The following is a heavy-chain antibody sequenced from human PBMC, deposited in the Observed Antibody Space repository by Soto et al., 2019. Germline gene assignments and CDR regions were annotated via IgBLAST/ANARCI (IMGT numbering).Heavy chain of an antibody. D-gene: IGHD6-13*01. J-gene: IGHJ4*02. CDR1: GYTFTSYY. CDR3: ARAHHLSIAAAGQYYFDY. Sequence: ASVKVSCEASGYTFTSYYMHWVRQAPGQGLEWMGIINPSGGSTSYAQKFQGRVTMTRDTSTSTVYMELSSVTAADTAVYYCARAHHLSIAAAGQYYFDYWGQGTLVTVSS. V-gene: IGHV1-46*01. CDR2: INPSGGST.